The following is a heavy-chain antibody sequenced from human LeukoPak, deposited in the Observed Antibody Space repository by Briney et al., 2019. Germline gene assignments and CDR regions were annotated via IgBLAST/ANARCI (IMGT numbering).Heavy chain of an antibody. Sequence: PGGSLRLSCAASGFTFSSYGMHWVRQAPGKGLEWVAFIRYDGSNKYYADSVKGRFTISRDNSKNTLYLQMNSLRAEDTAVYYCAKGLARSRGTPTGYWGQGTLVTVSS. J-gene: IGHJ4*02. CDR1: GFTFSSYG. D-gene: IGHD3-10*01. CDR2: IRYDGSNK. CDR3: AKGLARSRGTPTGY. V-gene: IGHV3-30*02.